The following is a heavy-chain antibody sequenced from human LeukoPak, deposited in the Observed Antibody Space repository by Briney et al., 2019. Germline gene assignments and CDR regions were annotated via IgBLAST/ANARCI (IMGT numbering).Heavy chain of an antibody. D-gene: IGHD3-10*01. CDR3: VKVPFGSGSYSTLDY. J-gene: IGHJ4*02. Sequence: SGGSLRLSCAASGFNVESNYMIWVRQAPGKGLEWVSAISGSGGSTLYADSVKGRFTISRDNSKNTLYLQINSLRAEDTAVYYCVKVPFGSGSYSTLDYWGQGTLVTVSS. CDR1: GFNVESNY. CDR2: ISGSGGST. V-gene: IGHV3-23*01.